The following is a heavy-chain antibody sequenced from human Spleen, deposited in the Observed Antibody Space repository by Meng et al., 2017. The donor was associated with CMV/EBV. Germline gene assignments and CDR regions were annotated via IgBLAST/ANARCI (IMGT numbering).Heavy chain of an antibody. J-gene: IGHJ4*02. Sequence: SSVKVSCKSSGATFSTSVFTWVRQAPGQGLEWMGGSIPIFGSPDYAQRFQDRVTITAEESTSTAYMELSSLRAEDTAVYYCAGRGDCGGDCFHSYFPYWGQGTLVTVSS. V-gene: IGHV1-69*13. CDR3: AGRGDCGGDCFHSYFPY. CDR1: GATFSTSV. D-gene: IGHD2-21*01. CDR2: SIPIFGSP.